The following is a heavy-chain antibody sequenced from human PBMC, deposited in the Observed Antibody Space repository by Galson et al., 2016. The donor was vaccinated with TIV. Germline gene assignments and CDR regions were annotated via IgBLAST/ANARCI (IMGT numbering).Heavy chain of an antibody. J-gene: IGHJ4*02. Sequence: SGAEVKQPGESLQISCKGSGYSFTNYWIGWVRQMPGKGLEWMGIIYPGDSNTRYSPSFQGQVSISADWSISTAYLQWSSLKASDTAMFYCARLKFPYASADYWGQGTLVTVSS. CDR1: GYSFTNYW. CDR2: IYPGDSNT. CDR3: ARLKFPYASADY. D-gene: IGHD2-2*01. V-gene: IGHV5-51*03.